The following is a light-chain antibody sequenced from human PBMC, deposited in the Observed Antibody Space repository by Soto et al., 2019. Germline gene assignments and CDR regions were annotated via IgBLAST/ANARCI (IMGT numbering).Light chain of an antibody. CDR1: QSIRTN. CDR3: QHYNNWPE. V-gene: IGKV3-15*01. CDR2: GAS. J-gene: IGKJ2*01. Sequence: EIVMTQSPATLSVSPGERATLSCRASQSIRTNLARYQQRPGQAPRLLIYGASTRATGIPARFSGSGSGTEFTLTINSLQSEDFAVYYCQHYNNWPEFGQGTKLEIK.